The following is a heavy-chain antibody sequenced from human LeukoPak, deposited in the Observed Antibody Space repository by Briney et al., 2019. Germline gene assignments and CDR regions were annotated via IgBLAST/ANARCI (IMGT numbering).Heavy chain of an antibody. CDR3: AKDLCGGDCYSFDF. D-gene: IGHD2-21*02. Sequence: GGSLRLSCAASGFTFSNYGIHWVRQAPGKGLEWVAIISHDGTNKYHADSVKGRFTISRDNSKNTLYLQMNTLRAEDTAVYYCAKDLCGGDCYSFDFWGQGTLVTVSS. CDR2: ISHDGTNK. V-gene: IGHV3-30*18. J-gene: IGHJ4*02. CDR1: GFTFSNYG.